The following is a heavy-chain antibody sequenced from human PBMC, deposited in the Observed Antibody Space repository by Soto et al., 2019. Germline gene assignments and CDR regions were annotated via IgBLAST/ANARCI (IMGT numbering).Heavy chain of an antibody. J-gene: IGHJ4*02. V-gene: IGHV4-4*02. CDR1: GGSISSSNW. CDR2: IYHSGST. D-gene: IGHD6-6*01. Sequence: SETLSLTCAVSGGSISSSNWWSWVRQPPGKGLEWIGEIYHSGSTNYNPSLKSRVTISVDKSKNQFSLKLSSVTAADTAVYYCARASRSYSSSTYFDYWGQGTLVTVSS. CDR3: ARASRSYSSSTYFDY.